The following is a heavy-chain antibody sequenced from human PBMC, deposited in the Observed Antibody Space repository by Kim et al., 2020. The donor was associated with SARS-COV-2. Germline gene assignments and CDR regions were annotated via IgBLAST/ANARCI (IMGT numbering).Heavy chain of an antibody. D-gene: IGHD5-12*01. V-gene: IGHV5-51*01. J-gene: IGHJ4*02. Sequence: YSPSFQGQVTISADKSISTAYLQWSSLKASDTAMYYCARPPDGGYAYFDYWGQGTLVTVSS. CDR3: ARPPDGGYAYFDY.